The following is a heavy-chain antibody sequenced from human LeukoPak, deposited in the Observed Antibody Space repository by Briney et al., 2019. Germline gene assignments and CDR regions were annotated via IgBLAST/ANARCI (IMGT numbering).Heavy chain of an antibody. CDR3: VRQAVSGDSGIAY. V-gene: IGHV3-74*01. Sequence: PGGSLRLSCAASGFTFSNYWMHWVRQAPGEGLEWVSRINPDGSSSNYADSVKGRFTMSRDNAKSMVYVQMDGLRAEDTAVFSCVRQAVSGDSGIAYWGRGVLVSVSS. CDR1: GFTFSNYW. D-gene: IGHD4-17*01. J-gene: IGHJ4*02. CDR2: INPDGSSS.